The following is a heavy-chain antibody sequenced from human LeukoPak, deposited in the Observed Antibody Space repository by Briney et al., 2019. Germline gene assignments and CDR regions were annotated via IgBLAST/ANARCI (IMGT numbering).Heavy chain of an antibody. CDR2: ISFSGGST. D-gene: IGHD2-2*02. J-gene: IGHJ5*02. Sequence: GGSLRLSCAASGFTFSIYAMNLVRQAPGKGLEWVSAISFSGGSTYYADSVKGRFTISRDNSKNTLYLQMNSLRVEDTAVYYCAKSQPAAISWFDPWGQGTLVTVSS. CDR3: AKSQPAAISWFDP. V-gene: IGHV3-23*01. CDR1: GFTFSIYA.